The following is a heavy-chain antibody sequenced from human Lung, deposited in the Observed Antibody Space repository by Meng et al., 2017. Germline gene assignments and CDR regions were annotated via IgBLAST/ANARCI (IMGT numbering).Heavy chain of an antibody. CDR1: GGSFSDYY. CDR3: ARGPTTMAHDFDY. CDR2: INHSGST. V-gene: IGHV4-34*01. Sequence: VQLQRGGEGRVNLSESLSRTCVVPGGSFSDYYWSGIRQPPGKGMEWIGEINHSGSTNYNPSLESRATISVDTSQNNLSLKLSSVTATDSAVYYCARGPTTMAHDFDYWGQGTLVTVSS. J-gene: IGHJ4*02. D-gene: IGHD4-11*01.